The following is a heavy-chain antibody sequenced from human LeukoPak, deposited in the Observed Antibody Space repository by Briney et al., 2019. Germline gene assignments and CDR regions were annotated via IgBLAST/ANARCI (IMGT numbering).Heavy chain of an antibody. J-gene: IGHJ4*02. V-gene: IGHV3-23*01. D-gene: IGHD3-22*01. CDR1: GFTFSDYY. CDR3: ASPETHYYDSSGYYSAVAY. CDR2: ISGSGGST. Sequence: PGGSLGLSCAASGFTFSDYYMSWVRQAPGKGLEWVSAISGSGGSTYYADSVKGRFTISRDNSKNTLYLQMNSLRAEDTAVYYCASPETHYYDSSGYYSAVAYWGQGTLVTVSS.